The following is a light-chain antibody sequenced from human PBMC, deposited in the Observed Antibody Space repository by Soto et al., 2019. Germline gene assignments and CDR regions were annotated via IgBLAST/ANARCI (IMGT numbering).Light chain of an antibody. CDR1: QSISSTY. Sequence: EIGLTQSPGTLSLSPGERATLSCRARQSISSTYLAWYQQKPGQAPRLLIYGASSRATGIPDRFRGSGSGTDFTLTISRLEPEDFAVYYCQEYKAFGQGTKVEMK. CDR3: QEYKA. CDR2: GAS. V-gene: IGKV3-20*01. J-gene: IGKJ2*01.